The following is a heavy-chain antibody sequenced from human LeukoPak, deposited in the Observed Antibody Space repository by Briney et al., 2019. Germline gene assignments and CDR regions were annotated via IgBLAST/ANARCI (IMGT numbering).Heavy chain of an antibody. CDR2: TYFRSRWYN. Sequence: SQTLSLTCATSGDSVSSINGAWNWIRQSPSRGLEWLGRTYFRSRWYNEFAESLKGRMTIDPDTSKNQYSLQLTSVTPEDTAVYYCARDLGNTGWYTFDYWGQGTLVTVSS. V-gene: IGHV6-1*01. J-gene: IGHJ4*02. CDR3: ARDLGNTGWYTFDY. CDR1: GDSVSSINGA. D-gene: IGHD6-19*01.